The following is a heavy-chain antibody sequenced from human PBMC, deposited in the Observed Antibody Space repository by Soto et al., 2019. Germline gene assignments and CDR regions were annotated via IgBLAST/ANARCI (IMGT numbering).Heavy chain of an antibody. CDR3: ARQAYCGGDCYSFDY. D-gene: IGHD2-21*02. CDR1: GGSISSYY. CDR2: IYYSGST. Sequence: QVQLQESGPGLVKPSETLSLTCTVSGGSISSYYWSWIRQPPGKGLEWIGYIYYSGSTNYNPSLKRRVTISVDTSKNQFSLKLSSVTAADTAVYYCARQAYCGGDCYSFDYWGQGTLVTVSS. V-gene: IGHV4-59*08. J-gene: IGHJ4*02.